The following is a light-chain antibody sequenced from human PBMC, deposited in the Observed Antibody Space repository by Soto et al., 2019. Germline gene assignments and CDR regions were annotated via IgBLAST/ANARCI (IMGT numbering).Light chain of an antibody. CDR2: AAF. CDR3: LQHSPYPFT. CDR1: QGINNN. Sequence: DIQMTQSPSSLSASVGDRVTITCRASQGINNNLGWYEQRPGKAPKHMIYAAFNWEGGVPSRYSGRRSGTKDPITISTLHPEDFSTYYCLQHSPYPFTFGPGPKVDVK. J-gene: IGKJ3*01. V-gene: IGKV1-17*01.